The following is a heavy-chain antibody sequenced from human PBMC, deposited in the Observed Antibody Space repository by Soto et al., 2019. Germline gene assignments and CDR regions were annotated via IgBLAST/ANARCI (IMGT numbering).Heavy chain of an antibody. CDR2: IGDSGGTT. D-gene: IGHD1-26*01. J-gene: IGHJ4*02. V-gene: IGHV3-23*01. Sequence: EVQLLESGGGLVQPGGSLRLSCAAPGFTFSSYAMSWVRQAPGKGLEWVSAIGDSGGTTYYADSVKGRFTISRDSSKNTLYLQMNSLRAEDTAVYYCAKAYLNHWGQGTLVTVSS. CDR3: AKAYLNH. CDR1: GFTFSSYA.